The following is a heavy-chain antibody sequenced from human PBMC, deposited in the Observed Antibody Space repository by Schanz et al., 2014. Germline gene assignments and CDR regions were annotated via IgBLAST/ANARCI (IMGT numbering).Heavy chain of an antibody. CDR1: GGSISSSDW. D-gene: IGHD3-9*01. CDR2: ISYSGST. CDR3: ARQFYDILTGYWFPYYFDY. J-gene: IGHJ4*02. V-gene: IGHV4-4*02. Sequence: QVQLQESGPGLVKPSETLSLTCAVSGGSISSSDWWSWVRQPPGKGLEWIGFISYSGSTYYNPSFKSRVTTPVDTSKNQFSLKLSSVTAADTAVYYCARQFYDILTGYWFPYYFDYWGQGTLVTVSS.